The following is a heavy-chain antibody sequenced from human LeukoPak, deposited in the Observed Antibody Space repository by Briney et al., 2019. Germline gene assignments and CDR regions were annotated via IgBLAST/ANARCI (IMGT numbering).Heavy chain of an antibody. CDR1: RFTFSGSA. J-gene: IGHJ4*02. CDR2: IRSKANSYAT. V-gene: IGHV3-73*01. Sequence: PGGSLRLSCAASRFTFSGSAMHWVRQASGKGLEWVGRIRSKANSYATAYAASVKGRFTISRDDSKNTAYLQMNSLKTEDTAVYYCLFGELSYWGQGTLVTVSS. CDR3: LFGELSY. D-gene: IGHD3-10*02.